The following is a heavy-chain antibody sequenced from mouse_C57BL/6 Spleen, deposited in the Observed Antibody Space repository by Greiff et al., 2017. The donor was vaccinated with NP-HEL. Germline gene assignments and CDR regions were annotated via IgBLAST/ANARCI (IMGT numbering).Heavy chain of an antibody. V-gene: IGHV1-78*01. CDR1: GYTFTDHT. J-gene: IGHJ2*01. CDR2: IYPRDGST. CDR3: AKKYYGSSSYYFDY. D-gene: IGHD1-1*01. Sequence: VQLQQSDAELVKPGASVKISCKVSGYTFTDHTIHWMKQRPEQGLEWIGYIYPRDGSTKYNEKFKGKATLTADKSSSTAYMQHNTLTSEDSAVYFYAKKYYGSSSYYFDYWGQGTTLTVAS.